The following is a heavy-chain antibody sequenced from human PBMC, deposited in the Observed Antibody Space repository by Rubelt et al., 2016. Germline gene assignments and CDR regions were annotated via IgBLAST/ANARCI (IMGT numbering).Heavy chain of an antibody. J-gene: IGHJ5*02. D-gene: IGHD3-16*02. CDR2: INPSGNS. CDR3: AGRDRGYRGENWFDP. Sequence: QVQLQQWGAGLLKPSETLSLTCAVYGGSFSGYYWSWIRQPPGKGLEWIGEINPSGNSNYNSSLKSRVTISGDTSKSQFSLKLTSVTAADTAVYYWAGRDRGYRGENWFDPWGQGTLVTVSS. CDR1: GGSFSGYY. V-gene: IGHV4-34*01.